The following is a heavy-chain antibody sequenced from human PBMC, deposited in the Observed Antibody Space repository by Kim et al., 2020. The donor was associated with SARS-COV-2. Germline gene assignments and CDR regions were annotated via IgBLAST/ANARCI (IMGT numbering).Heavy chain of an antibody. Sequence: ASVKVSCKASGYTFTGYYMHWVRQAPGQGLEWMGRINPNSGGTNYAQKFQGRVTMTRDTSISTAYMELSRLRSDDTAVYYCARDWSYGQLSDYWGQGTLVTVSS. CDR1: GYTFTGYY. J-gene: IGHJ4*02. CDR2: INPNSGGT. V-gene: IGHV1-2*06. CDR3: ARDWSYGQLSDY. D-gene: IGHD5-18*01.